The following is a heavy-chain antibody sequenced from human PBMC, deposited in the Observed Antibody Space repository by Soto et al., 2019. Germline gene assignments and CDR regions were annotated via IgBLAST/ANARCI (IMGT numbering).Heavy chain of an antibody. J-gene: IGHJ4*02. CDR1: GFSVRSHY. Sequence: GFLSVAWAASGFSVRSHYMTWVRQAPGKGLECVSIIYGGNYTYYEDSVKGRFTISRDNSKNTLYLQMNSLRAEDTAVYYCARDDGCSSARCPYCFDSWGQGALVTVSS. CDR2: IYGGNYT. V-gene: IGHV3-53*01. D-gene: IGHD2-2*01. CDR3: ARDDGCSSARCPYCFDS.